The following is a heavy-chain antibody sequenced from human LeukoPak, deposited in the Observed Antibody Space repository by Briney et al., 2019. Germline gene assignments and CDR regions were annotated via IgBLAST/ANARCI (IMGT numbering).Heavy chain of an antibody. D-gene: IGHD2-2*01. J-gene: IGHJ6*03. Sequence: GSSVKVSCKASGGTFSSYAISWVRQAPGQGLEWMGGIIPIFGTANYAQKFQGRVTITTDESTSTAYMELSSLRSEDTAVYYCARVGVPAAMVDYYYYMDVWGKGTTVTVSS. V-gene: IGHV1-69*05. CDR3: ARVGVPAAMVDYYYYMDV. CDR1: GGTFSSYA. CDR2: IIPIFGTA.